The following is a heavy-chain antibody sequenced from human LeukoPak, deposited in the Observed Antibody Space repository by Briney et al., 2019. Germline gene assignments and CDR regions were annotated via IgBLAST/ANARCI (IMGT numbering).Heavy chain of an antibody. CDR1: GFTFSDFW. CDR3: ARDKIGGPTLLDY. Sequence: GGSLRLSCAPSGFTFSDFWMSWVRQAPGKGLEWVANIKQDGSEKYYLDSVKGRFTISRDNAKNSLYLQVNSLRAEDTAVYYCARDKIGGPTLLDYWGQGTLVTVSS. D-gene: IGHD3-16*01. V-gene: IGHV3-7*01. J-gene: IGHJ4*02. CDR2: IKQDGSEK.